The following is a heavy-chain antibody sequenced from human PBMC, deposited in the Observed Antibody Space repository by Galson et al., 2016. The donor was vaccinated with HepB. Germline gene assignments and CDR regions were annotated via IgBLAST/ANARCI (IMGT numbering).Heavy chain of an antibody. CDR3: ARDRVVTTQTFYFLFGH. CDR1: GFTLSTYA. J-gene: IGHJ4*02. Sequence: SLRLSCAASGFTLSTYAMYWVRQAPGKGLEWVAFISYDGNKDFYADSVKGRFISSRDNSKNTVYLHMNSLRAEETAVYYCARDRVVTTQTFYFLFGHWGLGALVTVSS. CDR2: ISYDGNKD. V-gene: IGHV3-30*04. D-gene: IGHD3-3*01.